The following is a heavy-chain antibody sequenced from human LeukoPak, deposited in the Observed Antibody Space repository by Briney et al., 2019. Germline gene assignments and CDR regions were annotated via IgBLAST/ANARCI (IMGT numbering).Heavy chain of an antibody. CDR1: GYTFTGYY. D-gene: IGHD3-10*01. Sequence: DSVKVSCKASGYTFTGYYMHWVRQAPGQGLEWMGWINPNSGGTNYAQKFQGRVTMTRDTSISTAYMELSRLRSDDTAVYYCAREGTMVRGVYDYWGQGTLVTVSS. CDR2: INPNSGGT. J-gene: IGHJ4*02. V-gene: IGHV1-2*02. CDR3: AREGTMVRGVYDY.